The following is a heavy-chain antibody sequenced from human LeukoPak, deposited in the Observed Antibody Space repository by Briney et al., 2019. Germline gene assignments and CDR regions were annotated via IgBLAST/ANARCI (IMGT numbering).Heavy chain of an antibody. D-gene: IGHD3-10*01. CDR2: IRYDGSNK. Sequence: GGSLRLSCAASGFTFSSYGMHWVRQAPGKGLEGVAFIRYDGSNKYYADSVKGRFTISRDNSKNTLYLQMNSLRAEDTAVYYCAKDGVWFGESPGYFDYWGQGTLVTVSS. CDR3: AKDGVWFGESPGYFDY. V-gene: IGHV3-30*02. J-gene: IGHJ4*02. CDR1: GFTFSSYG.